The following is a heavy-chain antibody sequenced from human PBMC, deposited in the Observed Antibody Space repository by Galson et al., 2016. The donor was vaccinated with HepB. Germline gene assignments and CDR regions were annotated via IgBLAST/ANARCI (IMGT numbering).Heavy chain of an antibody. Sequence: PALVKPTQTLTLTCTFSGFSLSTSGVGVGWIRQPPGEALEWLALIYWNDDKRYSPSLKSSFSITKDTSKNQVVLTMTHMDPVDTATYYCSRRTLHAGHWTFDYWGQGTLVTVSS. V-gene: IGHV2-5*01. CDR1: GFSLSTSGVG. J-gene: IGHJ4*02. CDR2: IYWNDDK. D-gene: IGHD1-1*01. CDR3: SRRTLHAGHWTFDY.